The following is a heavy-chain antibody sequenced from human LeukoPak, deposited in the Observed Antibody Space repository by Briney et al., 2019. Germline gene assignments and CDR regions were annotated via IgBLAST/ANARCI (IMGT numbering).Heavy chain of an antibody. Sequence: PSETLSLTCAVSGYSISSGYYWGWIRQPPGKGLEWIGSIYHSGSTYYNPSLKSRVTISVDTSKNQFSLKLSSVTAADTAVYYCARQLIVVVPAAMVGSWFDPWGQGTLVTVSS. J-gene: IGHJ5*02. CDR1: GYSISSGYY. V-gene: IGHV4-38-2*01. CDR2: IYHSGST. CDR3: ARQLIVVVPAAMVGSWFDP. D-gene: IGHD2-2*01.